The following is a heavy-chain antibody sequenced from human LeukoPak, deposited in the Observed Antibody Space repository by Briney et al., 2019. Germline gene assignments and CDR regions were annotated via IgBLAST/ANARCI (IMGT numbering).Heavy chain of an antibody. D-gene: IGHD6-6*01. CDR2: IIPILGIA. Sequence: SVKVSCKASGGTFSSCTISWVRQAPGQGLEWMGRIIPILGIANYAQKFQGRVTITADKSTSTAYMELSSLRSEDTAVYYCARDRGGSSVYYYYYMDVWGKGTTVTVSS. V-gene: IGHV1-69*04. CDR1: GGTFSSCT. J-gene: IGHJ6*03. CDR3: ARDRGGSSVYYYYYMDV.